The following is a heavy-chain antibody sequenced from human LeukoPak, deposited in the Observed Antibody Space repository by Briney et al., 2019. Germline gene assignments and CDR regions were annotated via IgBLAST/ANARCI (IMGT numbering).Heavy chain of an antibody. V-gene: IGHV3-21*01. CDR1: GFTFSSYS. CDR3: ARDPDAFDI. CDR2: ISSKSRYI. J-gene: IGHJ3*02. Sequence: GGSLRLSCVVSGFTFSSYSINWVRQAPGKGLEWVSSISSKSRYIYYADSVKGRFTISRDNAKNSLSLQMNSLRAEDTAVYYCARDPDAFDIWGQGTMVTVSS.